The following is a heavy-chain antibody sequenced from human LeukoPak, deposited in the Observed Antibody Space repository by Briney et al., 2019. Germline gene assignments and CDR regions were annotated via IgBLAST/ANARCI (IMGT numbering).Heavy chain of an antibody. V-gene: IGHV3-74*01. CDR2: INGDGSTS. CDR3: ARGHTYSGSYWGWFDP. J-gene: IGHJ5*02. Sequence: GGSLRLSCAASGFTFYSYWMHWVRQAPGKGLEWVSCINGDGSTSNYADSVKGRFTISRDNAKNTLYLQMNSLRAEDTAVYYCARGHTYSGSYWGWFDPWGQGTLATVSS. D-gene: IGHD1-26*01. CDR1: GFTFYSYW.